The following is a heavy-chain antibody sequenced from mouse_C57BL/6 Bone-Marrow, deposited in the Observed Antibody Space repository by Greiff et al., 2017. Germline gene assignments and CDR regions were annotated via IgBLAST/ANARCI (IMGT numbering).Heavy chain of an antibody. Sequence: VKLMESGAELARPGASVKLSCKASGYTFTSYGISWVKQRTGQGLEWIGEIYPRSGNTYYNEKFKGKATLTADKSSSTAYMELRSLTSEDSAVYFCARRVLNWSDYWGQGTTLTVSS. D-gene: IGHD4-1*01. CDR1: GYTFTSYG. CDR2: IYPRSGNT. J-gene: IGHJ2*01. CDR3: ARRVLNWSDY. V-gene: IGHV1-81*01.